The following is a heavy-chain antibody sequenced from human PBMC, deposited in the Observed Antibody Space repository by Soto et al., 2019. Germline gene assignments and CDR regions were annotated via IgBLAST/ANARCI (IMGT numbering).Heavy chain of an antibody. J-gene: IGHJ4*02. CDR3: AREATAYFDN. Sequence: QVQLAQSGAEEKKPGSSVKISCKASGRSFRTYGISWVRQSPGQGLQWMVRIIPLDGKTNYAHEVKSRVTFTADKSTTTADVILRGLRTDDTSIYYCAREATAYFDNWGQGTLVPVSS. CDR2: IIPLDGKT. D-gene: IGHD5-18*01. V-gene: IGHV1-69*04. CDR1: GRSFRTYG.